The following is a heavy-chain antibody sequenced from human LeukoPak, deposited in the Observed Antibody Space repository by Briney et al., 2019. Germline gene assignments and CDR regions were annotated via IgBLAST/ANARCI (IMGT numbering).Heavy chain of an antibody. V-gene: IGHV4-39*01. Sequence: SETLSLTCTVSGDSITSLTYYWGWIRQPPGKGLEWIASIYYSGTTYYSPSLKSRVTISVNRYDNQFSLRLSSVTAADTAVYFCAGYSSGWSSGGGYWGQGTLVTVSS. CDR3: AGYSSGWSSGGGY. J-gene: IGHJ4*02. CDR1: GDSITSLTYY. CDR2: IYYSGTT. D-gene: IGHD6-19*01.